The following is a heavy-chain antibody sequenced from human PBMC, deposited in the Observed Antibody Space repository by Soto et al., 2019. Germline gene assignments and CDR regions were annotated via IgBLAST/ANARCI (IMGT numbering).Heavy chain of an antibody. V-gene: IGHV1-69*13. CDR2: IIPIFGTA. CDR3: ARYASRESNCFDP. J-gene: IGHJ5*02. CDR1: GGTFSSYA. Sequence: SVKVSCKASGGTFSSYAISWVRQAPGQGLEWMGGIIPIFGTANYAQKFQGRVTITADESTSTAYMELSSLRSEDTAVYYCARYASRESNCFDPCGQRTLVTVSS. D-gene: IGHD6-13*01.